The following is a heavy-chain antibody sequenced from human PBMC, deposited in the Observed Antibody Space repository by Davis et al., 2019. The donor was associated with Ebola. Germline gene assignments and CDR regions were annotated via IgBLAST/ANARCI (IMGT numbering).Heavy chain of an antibody. CDR2: IRSKAFGGTP. V-gene: IGHV3-49*03. Sequence: GESLKISCTGSGFNFGDYAMSWFRQAPGKGLECVGFIRSKAFGGTPEYGASVKGRFTISRDDSRSIAYLQMNSLRNDDTGVYYCTRFPLRFGESYYGMDVWGQGTTVTVSS. CDR3: TRFPLRFGESYYGMDV. CDR1: GFNFGDYA. J-gene: IGHJ6*02. D-gene: IGHD3-10*01.